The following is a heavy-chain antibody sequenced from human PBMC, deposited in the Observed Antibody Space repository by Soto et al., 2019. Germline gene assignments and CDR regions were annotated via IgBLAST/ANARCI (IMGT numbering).Heavy chain of an antibody. CDR2: IIPIFGTA. D-gene: IGHD3-10*01. Sequence: ASVKVSCKASGGTFSSYAISWVRQAPGQGLEWMGGIIPIFGTANYAQKFQGRVTITADESTSTAYMELSSLRSEDTAVYYCARSPLPVVRGVDPLDWFDPWGQGTLVTVSS. CDR1: GGTFSSYA. CDR3: ARSPLPVVRGVDPLDWFDP. J-gene: IGHJ5*02. V-gene: IGHV1-69*13.